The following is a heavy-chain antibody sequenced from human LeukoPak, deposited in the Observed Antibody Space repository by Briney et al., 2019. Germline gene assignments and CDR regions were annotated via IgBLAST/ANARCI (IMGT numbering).Heavy chain of an antibody. CDR2: ISYDGSNK. Sequence: GRSLRLSCAASGFTFSSYGIHWVRQAPGKGLEWVAVISYDGSNKYYADSVKGRFTISRDNSKNTLYLQMNSLRVEDTAVYYCARSGRRGYSFGYRFKYYFDYWGQGTLVTVFS. V-gene: IGHV3-30*03. D-gene: IGHD5-18*01. CDR3: ARSGRRGYSFGYRFKYYFDY. J-gene: IGHJ4*02. CDR1: GFTFSSYG.